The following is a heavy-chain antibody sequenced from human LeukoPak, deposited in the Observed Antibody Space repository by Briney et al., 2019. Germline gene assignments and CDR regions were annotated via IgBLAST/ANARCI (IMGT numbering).Heavy chain of an antibody. Sequence: GGSLRLSCAASGFTFSSYAMSWVRQAPGKGLELVSAIRGSGGRTYYADAGKGRFTISRDNSKNTRYLHMNSLRAEDTAVYYCARNSWIQLWSRGLYFDYWGQGTLVTVSS. D-gene: IGHD5-18*01. CDR2: IRGSGGRT. V-gene: IGHV3-23*01. CDR3: ARNSWIQLWSRGLYFDY. CDR1: GFTFSSYA. J-gene: IGHJ4*02.